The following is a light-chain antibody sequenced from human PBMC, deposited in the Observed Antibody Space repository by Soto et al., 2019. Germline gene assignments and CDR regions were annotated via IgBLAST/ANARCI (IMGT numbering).Light chain of an antibody. V-gene: IGLV2-14*01. J-gene: IGLJ1*01. CDR1: SSDVGGYNC. CDR2: DVS. CDR3: SSYTSSSTYV. Sequence: LTQPASVSGSPGQSITISCTGTSSDVGGYNCVSWYQQHPGKAPKLMIYDVSNRPSGVSNRFSGSKSGNTASLTISGLQAEDEADYYCSSYTSSSTYVFGTGTRSPS.